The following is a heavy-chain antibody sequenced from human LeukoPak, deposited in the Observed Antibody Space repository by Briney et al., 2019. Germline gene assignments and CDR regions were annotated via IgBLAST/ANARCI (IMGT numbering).Heavy chain of an antibody. CDR2: INWNGDNT. J-gene: IGHJ4*02. Sequence: GGSLRLSCLGSGFTFDDHGMSWVRQVPGKGLEWVAGINWNGDNTDYADSVKGRFTISRDNAKNSLYLQMSSLRAEDTALYYCARDLFSGEWEIRVGYWGQGTLVTVSS. CDR1: GFTFDDHG. CDR3: ARDLFSGEWEIRVGY. V-gene: IGHV3-20*04. D-gene: IGHD1-26*01.